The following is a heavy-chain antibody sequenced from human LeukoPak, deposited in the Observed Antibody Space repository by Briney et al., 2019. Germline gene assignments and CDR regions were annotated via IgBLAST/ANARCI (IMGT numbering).Heavy chain of an antibody. CDR3: ARVGQQLVLLPFLDY. J-gene: IGHJ4*02. Sequence: GASVKASCKASGGTFSSYAISWVRQAPGQGLEWMGGIIPIFGTANYAQKFQGRVTITADESTSTAYMELSSLRSEDTAVYYCARVGQQLVLLPFLDYWGQGTLVTVSS. CDR2: IIPIFGTA. V-gene: IGHV1-69*13. CDR1: GGTFSSYA. D-gene: IGHD6-13*01.